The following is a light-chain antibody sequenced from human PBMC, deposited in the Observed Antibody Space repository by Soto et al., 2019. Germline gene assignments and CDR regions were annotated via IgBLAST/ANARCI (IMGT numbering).Light chain of an antibody. Sequence: AIRMTPSPSSLSASTGDRVTITCRASQGISSYLAWYQQKPGKAPKLLIYAASTLQIGVPSRFRGSGSGTDFTLTISCLQAEDFATCYCQQYYSYPPTFGAGTKVDIK. V-gene: IGKV1-8*01. CDR3: QQYYSYPPT. J-gene: IGKJ3*01. CDR2: AAS. CDR1: QGISSY.